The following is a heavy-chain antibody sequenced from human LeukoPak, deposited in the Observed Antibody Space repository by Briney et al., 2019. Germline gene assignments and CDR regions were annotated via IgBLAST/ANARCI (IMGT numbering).Heavy chain of an antibody. CDR2: ISGSGGRT. CDR3: ARGVDTAMVIPFDY. J-gene: IGHJ4*02. D-gene: IGHD5-18*01. CDR1: GFTFSSYA. V-gene: IGHV3-23*01. Sequence: PGGSLRLSCAASGFTFSSYAMNWVRQAPGKGLEWVSGISGSGGRTDYADSVKGRFTISRDNSKNSLFLQMNSLRAEDTAVYYCARGVDTAMVIPFDYWGQGTLVTVSS.